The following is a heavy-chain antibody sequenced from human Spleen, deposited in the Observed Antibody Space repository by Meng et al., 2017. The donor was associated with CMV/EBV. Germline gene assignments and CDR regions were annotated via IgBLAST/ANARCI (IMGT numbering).Heavy chain of an antibody. CDR3: ARDVISGWSGADS. V-gene: IGHV3-30*04. J-gene: IGHJ5*01. Sequence: GESLKISCAASGFSFSSYVMHWVRQAPGKGLEWVAVISSDGRNQYYADSVKGRFTISRDNSRNTLYLQMNSLRAEDTAVYYCARDVISGWSGADSWGQGTLVTVSS. D-gene: IGHD6-13*01. CDR1: GFSFSSYV. CDR2: ISSDGRNQ.